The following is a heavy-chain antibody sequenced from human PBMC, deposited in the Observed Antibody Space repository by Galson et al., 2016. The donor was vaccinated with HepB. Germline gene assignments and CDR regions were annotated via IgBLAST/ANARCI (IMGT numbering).Heavy chain of an antibody. D-gene: IGHD3-22*01. CDR3: ARKSTDHYENSGLGY. Sequence: SVKVSCKASGYTFTSYYMHWVRQAPGQGLEWMGAINPSGGSTSYAKKFQGRVTMTRDTSRTTVYMELNRLRSEDTAVYYCARKSTDHYENSGLGYWGQGTLVTVSS. V-gene: IGHV1-46*01. CDR2: INPSGGST. J-gene: IGHJ4*02. CDR1: GYTFTSYY.